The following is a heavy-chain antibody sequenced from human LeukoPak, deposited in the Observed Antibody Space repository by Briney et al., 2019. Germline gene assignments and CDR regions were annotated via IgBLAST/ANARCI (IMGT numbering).Heavy chain of an antibody. CDR2: IIPIFGTA. J-gene: IGHJ6*01. Sequence: SVSVSCKAAGGTYSRYTIISVREARGQGREWMGGIIPIFGTANYAQKFQGRVTIAADKSTSTAYMELSSLRSEDTAVYYCASYIIVVVPAANPCYYYGMDVWGKGSTVTVSS. V-gene: IGHV1-69*06. CDR1: GGTYSRYT. D-gene: IGHD2-2*01. CDR3: ASYIIVVVPAANPCYYYGMDV.